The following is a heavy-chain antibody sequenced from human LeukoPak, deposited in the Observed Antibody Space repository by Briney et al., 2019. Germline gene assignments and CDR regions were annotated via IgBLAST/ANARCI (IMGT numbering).Heavy chain of an antibody. D-gene: IGHD6-13*01. Sequence: GGSLRLSCAASGFTFSSYSMNWVRQAPGKGLEWVSSISSSSSYIYYADSVKGRSTISRDNAKNSLYLQMNSLRAEDTAVYYCASDSSSWCDYWGQGTLVTVSS. V-gene: IGHV3-21*01. CDR3: ASDSSSWCDY. J-gene: IGHJ4*02. CDR1: GFTFSSYS. CDR2: ISSSSSYI.